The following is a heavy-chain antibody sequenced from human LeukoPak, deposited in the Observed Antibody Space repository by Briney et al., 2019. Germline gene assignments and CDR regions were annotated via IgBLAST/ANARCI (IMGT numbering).Heavy chain of an antibody. CDR3: ARVGNVDIVATIIPTDYGMDV. CDR2: ISGSGGST. J-gene: IGHJ6*02. D-gene: IGHD5-12*01. Sequence: PGGSLRLSCAASGFTFSSYAMSWVRQAPGKGLEWVSAISGSGGSTYYADSVKGRFTISRDNSKNTLYLQMNSLRAEDTAVYYCARVGNVDIVATIIPTDYGMDVWGQGTTVTVSS. CDR1: GFTFSSYA. V-gene: IGHV3-23*01.